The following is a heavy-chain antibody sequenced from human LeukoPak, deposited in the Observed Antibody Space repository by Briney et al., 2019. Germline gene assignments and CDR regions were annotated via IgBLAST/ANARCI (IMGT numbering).Heavy chain of an antibody. Sequence: PGGTLRLSCAGSGFTFSSYGMSWVRQAPGKGLEWVSAISGSGGSTYYADSVKGRFTISRDNSKNTLYLQMNSLRAEDTAVYYCAKYLEAGSSWSHPKNGFDPWGQGTLVTVSS. CDR1: GFTFSSYG. CDR2: ISGSGGST. J-gene: IGHJ5*02. CDR3: AKYLEAGSSWSHPKNGFDP. D-gene: IGHD6-13*01. V-gene: IGHV3-23*01.